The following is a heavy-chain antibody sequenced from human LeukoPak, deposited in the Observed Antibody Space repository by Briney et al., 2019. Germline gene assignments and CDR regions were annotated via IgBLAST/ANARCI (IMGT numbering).Heavy chain of an antibody. V-gene: IGHV3-7*01. CDR3: ARDPTRRFDL. J-gene: IGHJ4*02. CDR2: IVEDGSET. CDR1: GFTFSSYW. Sequence: GGSLRHSCATSGFTFSSYWMTWVRQAPRKGLKWVASIVEDGSETYHLDSVKGRLTFSRDNAKNSLYLQMNSLRGEDTAVYYCARDPTRRFDLWGQGTLVTVSS.